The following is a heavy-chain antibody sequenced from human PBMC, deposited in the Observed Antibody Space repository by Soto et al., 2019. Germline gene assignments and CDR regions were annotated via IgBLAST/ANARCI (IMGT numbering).Heavy chain of an antibody. D-gene: IGHD2-15*01. CDR1: GGSVSSGSYY. CDR2: IYYSGST. V-gene: IGHV4-61*01. J-gene: IGHJ6*02. Sequence: SETLSLTCTVSGGSVSSGSYYWSWIRQPPGKGLEWIGFIYYSGSTNYNPSLKSRVTISVDTSKNQFSLKLSSVTAADTAVYYCARDPGPYCSGGSCAGGYYYYGMDVWGQGTTVTVSS. CDR3: ARDPGPYCSGGSCAGGYYYYGMDV.